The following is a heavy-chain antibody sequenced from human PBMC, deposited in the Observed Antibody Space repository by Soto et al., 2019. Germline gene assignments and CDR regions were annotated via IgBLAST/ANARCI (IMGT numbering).Heavy chain of an antibody. CDR3: ARDFAYFDS. V-gene: IGHV4-4*07. J-gene: IGHJ4*02. CDR2: IHTSGRT. CDR1: GDSISNYY. D-gene: IGHD3-3*01. Sequence: PSETLSLTCNVSGDSISNYYWSWIRQSAGKGLEWIGRIHTSGRTSYNPSLKSRVSISMDTSKNQFSLNLDSVTAADTAVYFCARDFAYFDSWGQGTLVTVSS.